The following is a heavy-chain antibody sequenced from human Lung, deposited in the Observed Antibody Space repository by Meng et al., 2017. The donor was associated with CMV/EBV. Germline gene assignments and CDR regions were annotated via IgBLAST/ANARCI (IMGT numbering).Heavy chain of an antibody. V-gene: IGHV1-2*02. CDR1: GYSFTGYF. CDR3: ARSRPGSHYYYGMDV. D-gene: IGHD1-14*01. J-gene: IGHJ6*02. Sequence: ASVKVSCKASGYSFTGYFVNWVRQAPGQGLEWMGWINPDSGTTDYAPNFRGRVTMTRDTSINTAYMELSRLRSDDTAVYYCARSRPGSHYYYGMDVWGQGTTVTFSS. CDR2: INPDSGTT.